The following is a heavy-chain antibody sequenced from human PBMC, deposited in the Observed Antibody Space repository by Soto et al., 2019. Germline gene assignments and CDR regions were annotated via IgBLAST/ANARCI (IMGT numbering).Heavy chain of an antibody. CDR1: GYTLTELS. D-gene: IGHD3-10*01. J-gene: IGHJ4*02. CDR2: FDPEDGET. Sequence: ASVKVSCKVSGYTLTELSMHWVRQAPGKGLEWMGGFDPEDGETIYAQKFQGRVTMTEDTSTDTAYMELNTLRAEDTAVYYCAKEHTSGSYFTGYWGQGTLVTVSS. V-gene: IGHV1-24*01. CDR3: AKEHTSGSYFTGY.